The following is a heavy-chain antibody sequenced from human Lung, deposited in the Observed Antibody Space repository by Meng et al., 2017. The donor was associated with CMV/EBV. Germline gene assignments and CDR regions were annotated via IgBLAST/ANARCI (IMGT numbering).Heavy chain of an antibody. D-gene: IGHD3-22*01. Sequence: GGSLRLSCAVYGGSFSGYYWSWIRQPPGKGLEWMGWINANSGGTNYAQKFQGRVTMTRDTAIGTAYMSLSRLRSDDTAVYYCARGSYYYDSSGPFDPWGQGTLVTGSS. J-gene: IGHJ5*02. CDR3: ARGSYYYDSSGPFDP. CDR2: INANSGGT. V-gene: IGHV1-2*02. CDR1: GGSFSGYY.